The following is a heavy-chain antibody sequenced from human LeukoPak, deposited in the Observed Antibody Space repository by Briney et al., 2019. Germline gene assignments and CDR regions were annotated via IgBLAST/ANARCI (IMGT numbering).Heavy chain of an antibody. CDR2: INPSGGST. J-gene: IGHJ4*02. CDR3: TRETSSRYFDY. Sequence: ASVKVSCKASGYTFTSYYMHWVRQAPGQGLEWMGVINPSGGSTTYAQKFQGRVTMARDTSTSTVYMELSSLRSEDTAVYYCTRETSSRYFDYWGQGTLVTVSS. CDR1: GYTFTSYY. V-gene: IGHV1-46*01.